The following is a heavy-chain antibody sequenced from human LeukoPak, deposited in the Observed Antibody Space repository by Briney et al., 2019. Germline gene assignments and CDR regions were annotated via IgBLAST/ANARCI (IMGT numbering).Heavy chain of an antibody. J-gene: IGHJ4*02. CDR2: INGDGSGT. CDR3: AKGGTYYYDSSGYD. V-gene: IGHV3-74*01. Sequence: GGSLRLSCAASGFTFSNHWMLWVRQAPGEGLAWVSRINGDGSGTTYADSVEGRFTVSRDNAKNSLYLQMNSLRAEDTALYYCAKGGTYYYDSSGYDWGQGTLVTVSS. D-gene: IGHD3-22*01. CDR1: GFTFSNHW.